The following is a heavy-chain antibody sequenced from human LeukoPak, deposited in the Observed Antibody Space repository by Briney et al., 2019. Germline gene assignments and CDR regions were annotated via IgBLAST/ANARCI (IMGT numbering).Heavy chain of an antibody. CDR2: INWNGGST. CDR1: GFTFDDYG. J-gene: IGHJ4*02. CDR3: ARDGYGYSYDY. V-gene: IGHV3-20*04. D-gene: IGHD5-18*01. Sequence: GGSLRLSCAASGFTFDDYGMSWVRQAPGKGLKWVSGINWNGGSTGHADSVKGRFTISRDNAKNSLYLQMNSLRAEDTALYYCARDGYGYSYDYWGQGTLVTVSS.